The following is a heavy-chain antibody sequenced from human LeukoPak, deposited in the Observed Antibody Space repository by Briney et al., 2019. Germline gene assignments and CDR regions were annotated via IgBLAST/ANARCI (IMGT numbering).Heavy chain of an antibody. J-gene: IGHJ6*04. D-gene: IGHD4-23*01. Sequence: GGSLRLSCAASGSTFTSFWMSWVRQAPGKGLEWVANIKEDGSEKYYVDSVRGRFTISRDDAKNSVYLQMNSLRAEDSAVYYCARDRFGGMDVWGKGTSVTVSS. CDR3: ARDRFGGMDV. CDR2: IKEDGSEK. V-gene: IGHV3-7*01. CDR1: GSTFTSFW.